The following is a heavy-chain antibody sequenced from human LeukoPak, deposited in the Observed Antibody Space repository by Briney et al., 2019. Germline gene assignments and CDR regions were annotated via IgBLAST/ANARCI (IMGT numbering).Heavy chain of an antibody. J-gene: IGHJ4*02. D-gene: IGHD6-6*01. Sequence: PSETLSLTCTVSGGSISRNNYYWDWIRQPPGKGLEYIGSIYYSGSTYYTPSLKSRVTISVDTSKNQFSLKLSPVTATDTAVYYCARHRGSSSNFDYWGQGTLVTVSS. CDR2: IYYSGST. CDR3: ARHRGSSSNFDY. CDR1: GGSISRNNYY. V-gene: IGHV4-39*01.